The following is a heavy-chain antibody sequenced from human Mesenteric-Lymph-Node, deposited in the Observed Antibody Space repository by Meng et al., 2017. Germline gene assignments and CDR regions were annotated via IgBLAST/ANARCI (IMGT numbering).Heavy chain of an antibody. CDR3: AKDSPKKYSGSG. V-gene: IGHV1-2*06. Sequence: GESLKISCAASGFTFSSYAMHWVRQAPGKGLEWVGRINPKSGDTHYAQKFQARVTMTGDTSISTAYMELSGLRSDDTAMYYCAKDSPKKYSGSGWGQGTLVTVSS. J-gene: IGHJ4*02. CDR2: INPKSGDT. CDR1: GFTFSSYA. D-gene: IGHD1-26*01.